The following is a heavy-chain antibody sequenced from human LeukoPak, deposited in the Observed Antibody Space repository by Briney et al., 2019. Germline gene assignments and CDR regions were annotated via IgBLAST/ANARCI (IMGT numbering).Heavy chain of an antibody. V-gene: IGHV3-30*04. CDR3: AKGSSGWYPGALDI. J-gene: IGHJ6*02. CDR1: GFTSSA. D-gene: IGHD6-19*01. Sequence: PGRSLRLSCAASGFTSSAMHWVRQAPGKGLEWAAIISYDGSNKYYVDSVKGRFTISRDNSKNTLYLQMNSLRVEDSAVYYCAKGSSGWYPGALDIWGQGTTVTVSS. CDR2: ISYDGSNK.